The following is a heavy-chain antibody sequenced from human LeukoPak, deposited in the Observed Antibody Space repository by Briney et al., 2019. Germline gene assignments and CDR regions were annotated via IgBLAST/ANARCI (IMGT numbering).Heavy chain of an antibody. CDR2: ISTSSSYI. D-gene: IGHD1-26*01. J-gene: IGHJ3*02. Sequence: GGSLRLSCAASGFTVSSNYMSWVRQPPGKGLEWVSSISTSSSYIYYADSVKGRFTISRDNAKNSLFLQMNSLRAEDTAVYYCARGRQNSGSYSDAFDIWGQGTMVTVSS. CDR3: ARGRQNSGSYSDAFDI. V-gene: IGHV3-21*01. CDR1: GFTVSSNY.